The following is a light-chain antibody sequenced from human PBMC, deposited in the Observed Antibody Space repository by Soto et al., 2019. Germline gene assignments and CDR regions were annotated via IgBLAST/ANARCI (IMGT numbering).Light chain of an antibody. CDR2: KAA. CDR1: QYISSW. V-gene: IGKV1-5*03. CDR3: QQYNSQRT. Sequence: DIQMTQSPSTLSASVGDRVTITCLASQYISSWLAWYQQKPGKAPKLLIYKAASLESGVPSRFSGSGSGTEFTLTISILQPDDFATDYCQQYNSQRTFGQGTKVEIK. J-gene: IGKJ1*01.